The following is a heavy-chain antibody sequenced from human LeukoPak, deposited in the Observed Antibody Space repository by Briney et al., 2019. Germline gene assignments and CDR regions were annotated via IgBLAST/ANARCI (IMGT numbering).Heavy chain of an antibody. CDR3: ARVVRGAVTSNCFDP. Sequence: SETLSLTCTVSGGSINDYYWTWIRQAPGKGLEWLGYISNSGTTDYNPSLKSRVTMPVDTSKNEFSPKVTSVTAADTAMYYCARVVRGAVTSNCFDPWGQGTLVTVSS. CDR1: GGSINDYY. V-gene: IGHV4-59*01. D-gene: IGHD4-17*01. J-gene: IGHJ5*02. CDR2: ISNSGTT.